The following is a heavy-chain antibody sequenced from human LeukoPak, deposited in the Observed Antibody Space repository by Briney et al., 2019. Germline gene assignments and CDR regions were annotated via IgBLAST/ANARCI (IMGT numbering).Heavy chain of an antibody. D-gene: IGHD3-22*01. CDR1: GGSISSGSYY. CDR2: IYHSGTT. Sequence: PSETLSLTCTVSGGSISSGSYYWSWIRQPPGKGLEWIGSIYHSGTTYYNPSLKSRVTISVDTSKNQFSLKLSSVTAADTAVYYCARDSKQGYDTSGLYYWGQGTLVTVSS. V-gene: IGHV4-39*07. CDR3: ARDSKQGYDTSGLYY. J-gene: IGHJ4*02.